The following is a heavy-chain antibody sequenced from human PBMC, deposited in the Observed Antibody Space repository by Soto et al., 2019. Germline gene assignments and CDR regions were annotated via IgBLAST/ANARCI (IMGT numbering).Heavy chain of an antibody. CDR2: IYYSGGS. D-gene: IGHD3-16*01. Sequence: SETLSLTCTVSGGSISSSTYYWGWIRQPPGKGLEWIGSIYYSGGSYYNPSLKSRVTISVDTSKNQFSLKLSSVTAADTAVYYCGRHGLVPHDYWGQGTLVTVSS. V-gene: IGHV4-39*01. CDR3: GRHGLVPHDY. CDR1: GGSISSSTYY. J-gene: IGHJ1*01.